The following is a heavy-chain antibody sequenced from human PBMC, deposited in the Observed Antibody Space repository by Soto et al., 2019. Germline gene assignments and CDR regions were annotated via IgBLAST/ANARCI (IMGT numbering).Heavy chain of an antibody. CDR2: IYYSGST. D-gene: IGHD3-22*01. Sequence: PSETLSLTCTVSGGSISSSSYYWGWIRQPPGKGLKWIGSIYYSGSTYYNPSLKSRVTISVDTSKNQFSLKLSSVTAANTAVYYCAGDYYDSSGYSYGMDVWGQGTTVTVSS. CDR3: AGDYYDSSGYSYGMDV. CDR1: GGSISSSSYY. J-gene: IGHJ6*02. V-gene: IGHV4-39*02.